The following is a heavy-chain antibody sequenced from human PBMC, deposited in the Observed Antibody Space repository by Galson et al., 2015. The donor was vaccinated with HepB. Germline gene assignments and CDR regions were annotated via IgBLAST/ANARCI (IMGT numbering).Heavy chain of an antibody. V-gene: IGHV3-53*01. Sequence: CLRLSCAASGFTFSSYGMHWVRQAPGKGLEWVSVIYSGGSTYYADSVKGRFTISRDNSKNTLYLQMNSLRAEDTAVYYCAREGRATSDAFDIWGQGTMVTVSS. CDR3: AREGRATSDAFDI. CDR1: GFTFSSYG. D-gene: IGHD5-24*01. CDR2: IYSGGST. J-gene: IGHJ3*02.